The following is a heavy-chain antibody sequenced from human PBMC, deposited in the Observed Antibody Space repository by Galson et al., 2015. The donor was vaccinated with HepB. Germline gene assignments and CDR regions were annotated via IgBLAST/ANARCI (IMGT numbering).Heavy chain of an antibody. CDR3: ARDPFRDILTGGYSGMDV. D-gene: IGHD3-9*01. V-gene: IGHV3-33*01. Sequence: SLRLSCAASGFTFSSYGMHWVRQAPGKGLEWVAVIWYDGSNKYYADSVKGRFTISRDNSKNTLYLQMNSLRAEDTAVYYCARDPFRDILTGGYSGMDVWSQGTTVTVSS. J-gene: IGHJ6*02. CDR1: GFTFSSYG. CDR2: IWYDGSNK.